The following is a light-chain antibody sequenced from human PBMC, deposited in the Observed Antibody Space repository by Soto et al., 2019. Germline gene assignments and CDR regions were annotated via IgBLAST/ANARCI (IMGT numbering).Light chain of an antibody. CDR1: QSLLHITGETF. Sequence: DVVRTQTPLSLSVAPGQPASISCKPSQSLLHITGETFLFWYLQKPGQSPQLLIYEVPTRVSGVPDRFSGSGSGTDFTLEISRVETDDVGIYYCMQSTQLPPTFGQGTRLEIK. CDR3: MQSTQLPPT. CDR2: EVP. J-gene: IGKJ5*01. V-gene: IGKV2D-29*02.